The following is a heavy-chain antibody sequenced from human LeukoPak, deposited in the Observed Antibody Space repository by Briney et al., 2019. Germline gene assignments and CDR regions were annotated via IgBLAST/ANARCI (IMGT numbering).Heavy chain of an antibody. J-gene: IGHJ4*02. Sequence: GGSLRLSCAASGFTFRGHWMSWVRQAPGKGLEWVANINQGGSDKYFVDSVKGRFTISRDNANNLLYLQMNSLRGEDTAVYYCTRDRSRAEDDWGQGTLVTVSS. V-gene: IGHV3-7*01. CDR2: INQGGSDK. D-gene: IGHD1-14*01. CDR3: TRDRSRAEDD. CDR1: GFTFRGHW.